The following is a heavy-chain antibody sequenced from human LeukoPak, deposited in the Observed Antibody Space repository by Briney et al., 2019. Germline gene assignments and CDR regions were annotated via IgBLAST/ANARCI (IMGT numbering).Heavy chain of an antibody. CDR3: ARGGDSRILSY. V-gene: IGHV3-53*01. CDR2: IYSGGNT. CDR1: GFTFSSYA. J-gene: IGHJ4*02. D-gene: IGHD2-15*01. Sequence: GGSLRLSCAASGFTFSSYAMTWVRQAPGKGLEWVSVIYSGGNTYYADSVKGRFTISRDNSKNTLYLQMNSLRAEDTAVYYCARGGDSRILSYWGQGTLVTVSS.